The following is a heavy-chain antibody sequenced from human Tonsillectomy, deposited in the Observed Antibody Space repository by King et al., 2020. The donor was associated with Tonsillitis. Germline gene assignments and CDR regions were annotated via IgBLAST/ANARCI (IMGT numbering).Heavy chain of an antibody. CDR3: ARDVLYQVDTAGHDAFDI. CDR2: ISPYSGNT. J-gene: IGHJ3*02. V-gene: IGHV1-18*01. CDR1: GYTFISYG. Sequence: EQLVQSGAEVRKPGASVQVSCKASGYTFISYGISWVRQAPGQGLEWMGWISPYSGNTNYAQNLQGRVTMTTDTSTSTAYMELRSLRSDDTAVYYCARDVLYQVDTAGHDAFDIWGQGTMVTVSS. D-gene: IGHD5-18*01.